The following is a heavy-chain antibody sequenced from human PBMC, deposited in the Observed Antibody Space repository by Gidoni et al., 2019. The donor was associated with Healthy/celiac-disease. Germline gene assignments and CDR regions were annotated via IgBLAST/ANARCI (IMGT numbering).Heavy chain of an antibody. V-gene: IGHV3-73*02. D-gene: IGHD3-3*01. CDR1: GFTFSGSA. CDR3: TRHDYDFWSGYYYYGMDV. Sequence: EVQLVESGGGLVQPGGSLKLSCAASGFTFSGSAMHWVRQASGKGLEWVGRIRSKANSYATAYAASVKGRFTISRDDSKNTAYLQMNSLKTEDTAVYYCTRHDYDFWSGYYYYGMDVWGQGTTVTVSS. CDR2: IRSKANSYAT. J-gene: IGHJ6*02.